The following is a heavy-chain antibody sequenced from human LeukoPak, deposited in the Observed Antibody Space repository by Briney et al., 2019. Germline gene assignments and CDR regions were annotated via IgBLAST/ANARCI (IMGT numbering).Heavy chain of an antibody. CDR1: GYTFTSNY. V-gene: IGHV1-46*01. J-gene: IGHJ3*02. CDR3: ATVGGSYVFDI. D-gene: IGHD1-26*01. CDR2: ISPRGGST. Sequence: ASVKASCKAFGYTFTSNYMHWVRQAPGQGPEWMGVISPRGGSTTYAQKFQGRVTLTRDMSTSTDYMELSSLRPEDTAVYYCATVGGSYVFDIWGQGTMVTVSS.